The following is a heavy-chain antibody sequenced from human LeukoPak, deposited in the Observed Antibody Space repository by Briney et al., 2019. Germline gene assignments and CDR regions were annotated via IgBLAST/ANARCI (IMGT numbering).Heavy chain of an antibody. CDR3: ARDGADYYGMDV. J-gene: IGHJ6*02. D-gene: IGHD3-10*01. Sequence: ASVTVSCKASGCTFSSYAFSWVRQAPAQGLEWMGRIIPILGIANYAQKFQGRVTITAYKSTSTAYMELSSLRSEDTDVYYCARDGADYYGMDVWGQGTTVTVSS. CDR1: GCTFSSYA. V-gene: IGHV1-69*04. CDR2: IIPILGIA.